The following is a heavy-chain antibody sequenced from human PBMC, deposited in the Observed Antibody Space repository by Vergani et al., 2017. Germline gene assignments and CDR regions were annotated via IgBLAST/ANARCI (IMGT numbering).Heavy chain of an antibody. CDR2: VYWNDDE. Sequence: QITLRESGPTLVKPTQTLTLTCTFSGFSLTTGGEGVGWIRQPPGRALEWLAFVYWNDDERYSPSLKSRVTITKDTSKNEVILTMATMDPVDTATYYCVHRLGYFDWDGAFDVWGQGTPVTVSS. CDR1: GFSLTTGGEG. CDR3: VHRLGYFDWDGAFDV. V-gene: IGHV2-5*01. D-gene: IGHD3-9*01. J-gene: IGHJ4*02.